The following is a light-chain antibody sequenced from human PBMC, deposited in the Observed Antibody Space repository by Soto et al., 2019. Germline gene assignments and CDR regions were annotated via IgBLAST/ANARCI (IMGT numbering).Light chain of an antibody. CDR2: SGS. V-gene: IGKV3-11*01. CDR1: QSVRDN. Sequence: RVSQSVRDNIAWYQQKPGQAPRLLIYSGSTRATGVPARFSGSGSGTDFILTISSLEPEDFAIYYCQQRSDWITFGQGTRLEIK. J-gene: IGKJ5*01. CDR3: QQRSDWIT.